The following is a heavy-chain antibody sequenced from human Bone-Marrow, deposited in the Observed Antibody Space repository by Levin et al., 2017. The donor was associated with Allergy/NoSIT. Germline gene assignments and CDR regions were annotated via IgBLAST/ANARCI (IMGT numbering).Heavy chain of an antibody. CDR2: IFHSGST. CDR3: ASEWERN. Sequence: SQTLSLTCAVSGDSISSSTWWSWVRQTPGKGLEWIGEIFHSGSTNYNPSLRSRLTISVDKSNNQFFLKFRSVTAADTAVYYCASEWERNWGQGTLVTVSS. D-gene: IGHD1-26*01. V-gene: IGHV4-4*02. CDR1: GDSISSSTW. J-gene: IGHJ4*02.